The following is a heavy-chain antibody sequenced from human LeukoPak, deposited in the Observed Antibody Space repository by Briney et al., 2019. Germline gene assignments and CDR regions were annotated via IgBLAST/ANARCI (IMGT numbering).Heavy chain of an antibody. Sequence: GGSLRLSCAASGFTFSSYAMSWVRQTPEKGLEWVSAITGSGDDTFHADSVKGRFTISRDNSRNTLYPQMNSLRAEDTAVYHCVKGSKTSRPYYFDYWGQGALVTVSS. J-gene: IGHJ4*02. CDR1: GFTFSSYA. V-gene: IGHV3-23*01. CDR3: VKGSKTSRPYYFDY. CDR2: ITGSGDDT.